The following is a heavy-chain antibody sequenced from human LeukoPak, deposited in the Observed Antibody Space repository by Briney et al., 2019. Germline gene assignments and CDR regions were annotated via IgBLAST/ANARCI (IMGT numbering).Heavy chain of an antibody. CDR1: GFTFTSSA. D-gene: IGHD3-10*01. Sequence: GGSLRLSSADSGFTFTSSAMTWVRQAPGKGLQWVTGITASGGITYYADSVKCRFTISRDNAKNSLYLQMNSLRAEDTAVYYCARDWVPYSYGSGSYSVLDYWGQGTLVTVSS. J-gene: IGHJ4*02. CDR2: ITASGGIT. V-gene: IGHV3-23*01. CDR3: ARDWVPYSYGSGSYSVLDY.